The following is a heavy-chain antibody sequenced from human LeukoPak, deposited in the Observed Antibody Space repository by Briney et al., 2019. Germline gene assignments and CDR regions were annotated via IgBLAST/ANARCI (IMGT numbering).Heavy chain of an antibody. D-gene: IGHD3-16*01. CDR2: INPSESVK. CDR3: ARGGGLDV. Sequence: PGGSLRLSCAASGFTVSSNYMSWARQAPGKGLEWVASINPSESVKYYVNSVKGRFTISRDNAKNSLYLQMSNLRAEDTAVYFCARGGGLDVWGQGATVTVSS. J-gene: IGHJ6*02. V-gene: IGHV3-7*03. CDR1: GFTVSSNY.